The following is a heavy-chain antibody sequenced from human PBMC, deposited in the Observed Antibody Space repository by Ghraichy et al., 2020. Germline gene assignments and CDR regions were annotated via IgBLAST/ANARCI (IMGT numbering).Heavy chain of an antibody. J-gene: IGHJ4*02. Sequence: SETLSLTCTVSGGSISGYYWSWIRQPPGKGLEWIGEINHSGSTNYNPSLKSRVTISVDTSKNQFSLKLSSVTAADTAVYYCARTDSDCSGGSCKWGPFDYWGQGTLVTVSS. V-gene: IGHV4-34*01. CDR1: GGSISGYY. D-gene: IGHD2-15*01. CDR3: ARTDSDCSGGSCKWGPFDY. CDR2: INHSGST.